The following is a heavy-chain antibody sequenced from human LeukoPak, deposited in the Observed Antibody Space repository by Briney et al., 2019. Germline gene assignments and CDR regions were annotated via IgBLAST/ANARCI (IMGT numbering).Heavy chain of an antibody. V-gene: IGHV1-69-2*01. CDR1: LYTFTDYY. CDR3: ATYLYCSSTSCYTGWFDP. CDR2: VDPEDGET. Sequence: ASVKVSCKVSLYTFTDYYMHWVQQAPGKGLEWMGLVDPEDGETIYAEKFQGRVTITADTSTDTAYMELSSLRSEDTAVYYCATYLYCSSTSCYTGWFDPWGQGTLVTVSS. D-gene: IGHD2-2*02. J-gene: IGHJ5*02.